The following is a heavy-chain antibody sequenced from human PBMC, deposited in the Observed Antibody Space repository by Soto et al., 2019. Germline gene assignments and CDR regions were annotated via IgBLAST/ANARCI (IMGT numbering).Heavy chain of an antibody. V-gene: IGHV1-69*01. Sequence: QVQLVQSGAEVKKPGSSVKVSCKASGGTFSSYAISWVRQAPGQGLEWMGGIIPIFGTANYAQKFQGRVTITADESTSTAYMELSRLRSEDTAVYYCARGIEVVYAIRYYYYGMDVWGQGTTVTGSS. J-gene: IGHJ6*02. CDR3: ARGIEVVYAIRYYYYGMDV. CDR1: GGTFSSYA. D-gene: IGHD2-8*02. CDR2: IIPIFGTA.